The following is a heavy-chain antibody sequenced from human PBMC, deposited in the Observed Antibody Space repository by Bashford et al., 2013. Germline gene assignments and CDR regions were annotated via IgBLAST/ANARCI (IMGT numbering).Heavy chain of an antibody. Sequence: WVRQAPGQGLEWMGWVNPNRGGTKYAQKFQGWVTMTRDTSISTAYMELSRLRSDDTAVYYCARAIKIHLWDHDAFDIVGPRDNGHRL. D-gene: IGHD5-18*01. CDR2: VNPNRGGT. CDR3: ARAIKIHLWDHDAFDI. V-gene: IGHV1-2*04. J-gene: IGHJ3*02.